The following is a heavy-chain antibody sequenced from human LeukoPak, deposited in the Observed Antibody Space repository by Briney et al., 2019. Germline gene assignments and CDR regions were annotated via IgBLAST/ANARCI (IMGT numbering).Heavy chain of an antibody. Sequence: SETLSLTCAVSGGSIRGYYWSWVRQSPGKGLEWIGDINQNAGTDYNPSLKSRVTMSIDSSKNQTSLNVTAPTAADTAIYYCARGRTRLSWLDPWGQGTLVTVSS. J-gene: IGHJ5*02. D-gene: IGHD6-6*01. CDR1: GGSIRGYY. V-gene: IGHV4-34*01. CDR2: INQNAGT. CDR3: ARGRTRLSWLDP.